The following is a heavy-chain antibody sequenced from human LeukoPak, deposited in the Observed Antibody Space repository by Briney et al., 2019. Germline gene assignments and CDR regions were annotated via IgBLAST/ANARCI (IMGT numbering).Heavy chain of an antibody. Sequence: ETLSLTCTVSGVSISNYYWSWVRQPPGKGLEWMGYIYNSGSTNYNASLKRRGTISVDKSNTHFSLKLHSVTAADTAVYYCARHWRSFDSSGSYSFDYWGQGTLVTVS. CDR1: GVSISNYY. CDR3: ARHWRSFDSSGSYSFDY. V-gene: IGHV4-59*08. CDR2: IYNSGST. J-gene: IGHJ4*02. D-gene: IGHD3-22*01.